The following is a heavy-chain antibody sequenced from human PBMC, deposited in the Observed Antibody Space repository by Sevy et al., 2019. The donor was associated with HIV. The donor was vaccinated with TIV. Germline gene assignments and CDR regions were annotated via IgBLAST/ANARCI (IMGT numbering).Heavy chain of an antibody. V-gene: IGHV4-39*01. Sequence: SETLSLTCTVSGGSISSSSYYWGWIRQPPGKGLEWIGIIYYSGVTYYNPSLKSRVTISVDTSKNQFSLKLSSVTAADTAVYYCARLDATRPKGYYFDYWGQGTLVTVSS. CDR1: GGSISSSSYY. CDR3: ARLDATRPKGYYFDY. CDR2: IYYSGVT. D-gene: IGHD1-1*01. J-gene: IGHJ4*02.